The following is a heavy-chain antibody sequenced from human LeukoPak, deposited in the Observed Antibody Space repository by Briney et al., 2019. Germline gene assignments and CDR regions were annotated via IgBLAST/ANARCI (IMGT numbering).Heavy chain of an antibody. J-gene: IGHJ2*01. V-gene: IGHV4-59*01. CDR1: GCSISSYY. CDR2: IYYSGST. CDR3: ARDLPRGYSYGPHWYFDL. D-gene: IGHD5-18*01. Sequence: NPSETLSLTCTVSGCSISSYYWSWIRQPPGKGLEWIVYIYYSGSTNYNPSLKSRVTISVDTSKNQFSLKLSSVTAADTAVYYCARDLPRGYSYGPHWYFDLWGRGNLVTVSS.